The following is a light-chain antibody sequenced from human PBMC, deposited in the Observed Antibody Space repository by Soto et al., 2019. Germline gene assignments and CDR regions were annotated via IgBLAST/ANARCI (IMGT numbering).Light chain of an antibody. CDR1: SSNIGAGYD. CDR3: PSYDSSLSGEE. CDR2: GNS. Sequence: QSVLTQPPSVSGAPGQRVTISCTGSSSNIGAGYDVHWYQQLPGTAPKLLIYGNSNRPSGVPDRFSGSKSGTSASLAITGLEAEDEADYYCPSYDSSLSGEEFGGGTKLTVL. J-gene: IGLJ2*01. V-gene: IGLV1-40*01.